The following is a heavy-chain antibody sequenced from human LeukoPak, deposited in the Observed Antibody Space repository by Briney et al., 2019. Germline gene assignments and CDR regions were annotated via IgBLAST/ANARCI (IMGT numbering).Heavy chain of an antibody. CDR3: AKTQFKGKYYYDSSGGDFDY. CDR1: GFTFSSYG. V-gene: IGHV3-23*01. D-gene: IGHD3-22*01. CDR2: ISGSGGST. J-gene: IGHJ4*02. Sequence: PGGSLRLSFAASGFTFSSYGMHWVRQAPGKGLEWVSAISGSGGSTYYADSVKGRFTISRDNSKNTLYLQMNSLRAEDTAVYYCAKTQFKGKYYYDSSGGDFDYWGQGTLVTVSS.